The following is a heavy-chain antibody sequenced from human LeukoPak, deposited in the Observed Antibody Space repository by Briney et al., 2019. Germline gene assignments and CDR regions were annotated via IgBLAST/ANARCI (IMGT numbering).Heavy chain of an antibody. CDR1: GFTFSSYA. Sequence: GGSLTLTCAASGFTFSSYAMSWVRQAPGKGLEWVSAISGSGGSTYYADSVKARCAISRYNSTNTLYLHMNSLRAEDTAVYYCAKTRRGVVTAIQNWYFDLWGRSALGSVSS. CDR2: ISGSGGST. V-gene: IGHV3-23*01. J-gene: IGHJ2*01. D-gene: IGHD2-21*02. CDR3: AKTRRGVVTAIQNWYFDL.